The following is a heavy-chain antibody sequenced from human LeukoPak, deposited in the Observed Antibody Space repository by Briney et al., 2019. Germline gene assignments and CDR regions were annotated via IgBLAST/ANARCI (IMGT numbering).Heavy chain of an antibody. D-gene: IGHD6-6*01. V-gene: IGHV3-30*04. CDR2: ISYDGSNK. Sequence: GGSLRLSCAASGFTFSSYAMHWVRQAPGKGLEWVAVISYDGSNKYYADSVKGRFTISRDNSKNTLYLQMNSLRAEDTAVYYCARAGAEAYSSSPVDYWGREPWSPSPQ. J-gene: IGHJ4*02. CDR3: ARAGAEAYSSSPVDY. CDR1: GFTFSSYA.